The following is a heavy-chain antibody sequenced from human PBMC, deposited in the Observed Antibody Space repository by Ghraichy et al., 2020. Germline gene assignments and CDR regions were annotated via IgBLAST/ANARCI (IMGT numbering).Heavy chain of an antibody. CDR2: VNPASGST. CDR1: GYTFDSFF. J-gene: IGHJ4*02. Sequence: ASVKVSCKASGYTFDSFFLHWVRQAPGQGLEWLGRVNPASGSTLYARKFQGRVAVTTDTSISTAYMELTGLTSDDTAVYFCARTGRGSAWFIDFWGQGTPVPVSS. V-gene: IGHV1-2*06. CDR3: ARTGRGSAWFIDF. D-gene: IGHD6-13*01.